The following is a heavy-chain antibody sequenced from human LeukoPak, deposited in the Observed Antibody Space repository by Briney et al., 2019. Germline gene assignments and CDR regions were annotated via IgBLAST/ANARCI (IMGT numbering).Heavy chain of an antibody. J-gene: IGHJ3*02. CDR3: VGQKPGLRAFDI. V-gene: IGHV6-1*01. CDR2: IYYRAKWLN. D-gene: IGHD1-26*01. Sequence: QTLPLTCALSADTASRTMATWNWLRQSPSRWLTWLARIYYRAKWLNEYAVSVKSRIPIIPDTSKKQFSLELRPVTPEDTAVYYCVGQKPGLRAFDIWGQGTMVT. CDR1: ADTASRTMAT.